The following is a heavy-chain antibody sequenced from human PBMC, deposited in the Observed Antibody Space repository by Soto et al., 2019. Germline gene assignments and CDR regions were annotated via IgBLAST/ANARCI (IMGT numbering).Heavy chain of an antibody. J-gene: IGHJ4*02. CDR1: GGTFSSYA. V-gene: IGHV1-69*01. CDR3: ARGLTPPMVRGVTLDY. D-gene: IGHD3-10*01. CDR2: IIPIFGTA. Sequence: QVQLVQSGAEVKKPGSSVKVSCKASGGTFSSYAISWVRQAPGQGLEWMGGIIPIFGTANYAQKFQGRVTITADESTITAYMELRSLRSEDTAVYYCARGLTPPMVRGVTLDYWGQGTLVTVSS.